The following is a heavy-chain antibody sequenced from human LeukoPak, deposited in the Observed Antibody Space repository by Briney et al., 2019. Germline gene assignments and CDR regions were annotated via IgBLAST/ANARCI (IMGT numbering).Heavy chain of an antibody. CDR3: ARVWGSGPYYYYYMDV. Sequence: SETLSLTCTVSGGSISSHYWSWIRQPPGKGLEWIGYIYYSGSTNYNPSLKSRVTISVDTSKNQFSLKLSSVTAADTVVYYCARVWGSGPYYYYYMDVWGKGTTVTVSS. J-gene: IGHJ6*03. V-gene: IGHV4-59*11. CDR2: IYYSGST. CDR1: GGSISSHY. D-gene: IGHD3-10*01.